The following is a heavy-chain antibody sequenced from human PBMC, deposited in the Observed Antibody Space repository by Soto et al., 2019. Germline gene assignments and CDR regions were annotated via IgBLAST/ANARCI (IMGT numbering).Heavy chain of an antibody. CDR2: IYPGDSDT. CDR3: ASLISRVGGLLK. V-gene: IGHV5-51*01. D-gene: IGHD1-26*01. J-gene: IGHJ4*02. CDR1: GYSFTSYW. Sequence: SLKISCKGSGYSFTSYWIGWVRQMPGKGLEWMGIIYPGDSDTRYSPSFQGQVTISADKSISTAYLQWSSLKASDTAMYDWASLISRVGGLLKWGQGNRFPASS.